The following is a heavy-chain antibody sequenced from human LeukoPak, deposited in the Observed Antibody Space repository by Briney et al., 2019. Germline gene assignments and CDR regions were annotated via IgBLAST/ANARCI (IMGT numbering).Heavy chain of an antibody. Sequence: GGSLRLSCVASGFTFSAYAVGWVRRAPGMGLEWVSSISVSGSQTDYADSVKGRFTTSRDNSKNSFYLQMNSLRAEDTAVYYCGKGTPPVYWGPGTLVTVSS. CDR2: ISVSGSQT. CDR1: GFTFSAYA. D-gene: IGHD1-14*01. CDR3: GKGTPPVY. J-gene: IGHJ4*02. V-gene: IGHV3-23*01.